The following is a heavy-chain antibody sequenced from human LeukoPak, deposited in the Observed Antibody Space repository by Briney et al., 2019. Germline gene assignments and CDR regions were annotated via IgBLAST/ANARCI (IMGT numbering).Heavy chain of an antibody. CDR1: GFTFSSYA. Sequence: GGSLRLSCAASGFTFSSYAMSWVRQAPGKGLEWVSAISGSGGSTYYADSVKGRFTISRDNSKNTLYLQMSSLRAEDTAVYYCVKDLGSSSSGGPFDYWGQGTQVTVSS. D-gene: IGHD6-6*01. V-gene: IGHV3-23*01. J-gene: IGHJ4*02. CDR2: ISGSGGST. CDR3: VKDLGSSSSGGPFDY.